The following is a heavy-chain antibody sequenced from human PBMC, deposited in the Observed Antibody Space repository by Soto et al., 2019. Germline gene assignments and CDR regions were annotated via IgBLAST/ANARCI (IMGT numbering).Heavy chain of an antibody. Sequence: QVQLQQWGAGLLKPSETLSLTCAVYGGSFSGYYWSWIRQPPGKGLEWIGEINHSGSTNYNPSLKSRVTISVDTSKNQFSLKLSSVNAADTAVYYCARGAGEIVVVPAAIRGGWFDPWGQGTLVTVSS. CDR1: GGSFSGYY. J-gene: IGHJ5*02. CDR2: INHSGST. V-gene: IGHV4-34*01. CDR3: ARGAGEIVVVPAAIRGGWFDP. D-gene: IGHD2-2*01.